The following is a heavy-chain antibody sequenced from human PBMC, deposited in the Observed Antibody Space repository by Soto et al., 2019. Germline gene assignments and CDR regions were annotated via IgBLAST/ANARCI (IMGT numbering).Heavy chain of an antibody. CDR3: ARDLNWGGGGSVAFDI. J-gene: IGHJ3*02. Sequence: PWETLSLTCTVSGGSISSYYWSWIRQPPGKGLEWMGYIYYSGSTNYNPSLKSRVTISVDTSKNQFSLKLSAVTAADTAGYYCARDLNWGGGGSVAFDIWGQGTMVTVSS. CDR1: GGSISSYY. CDR2: IYYSGST. V-gene: IGHV4-59*01. D-gene: IGHD7-27*01.